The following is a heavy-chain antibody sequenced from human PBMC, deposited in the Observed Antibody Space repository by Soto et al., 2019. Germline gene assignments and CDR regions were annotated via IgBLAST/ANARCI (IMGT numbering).Heavy chain of an antibody. Sequence: PGGSLRLSCAASGFTFGSYAIHWVRQAPGKGPEWVAIIRHDGSNIHYADAVKGRFTISRDNSKDTLYLQMNSLRAEDTAVYYCVRDGVGATVFFGYLEYWGQGT. V-gene: IGHV3-33*01. CDR1: GFTFGSYA. D-gene: IGHD1-26*01. CDR2: IRHDGSNI. CDR3: VRDGVGATVFFGYLEY. J-gene: IGHJ4*02.